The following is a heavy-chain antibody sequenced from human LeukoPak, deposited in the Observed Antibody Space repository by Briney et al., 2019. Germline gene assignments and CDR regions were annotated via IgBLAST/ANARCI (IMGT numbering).Heavy chain of an antibody. D-gene: IGHD3-16*01. CDR1: GGSISSSSYY. V-gene: IGHV4-39*07. J-gene: IGHJ4*02. Sequence: PSETLSLTCTVSGGSISSSSYYWGWIRQPPGKGLEWIGSIYYSGSTYYNPSLKSRVTISADTSKNQFSLKLNSLTTADTAVYYCTRGAGWLIDYWGQGILVTVSS. CDR3: TRGAGWLIDY. CDR2: IYYSGST.